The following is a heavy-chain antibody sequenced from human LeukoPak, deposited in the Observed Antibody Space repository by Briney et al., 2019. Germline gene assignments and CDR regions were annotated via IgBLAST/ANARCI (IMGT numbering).Heavy chain of an antibody. J-gene: IGHJ4*02. Sequence: GGSLRLSCAASGFTFDDYAMHWVRQAPGKGLEWVSGISWNSGSIGYADSVKGRFTISRDNAKNSLYLQMNSLRAEDTALYYCAKDISTPPYDYGDGLDYWGQGTLVTVSS. CDR2: ISWNSGSI. D-gene: IGHD4-17*01. V-gene: IGHV3-9*01. CDR3: AKDISTPPYDYGDGLDY. CDR1: GFTFDDYA.